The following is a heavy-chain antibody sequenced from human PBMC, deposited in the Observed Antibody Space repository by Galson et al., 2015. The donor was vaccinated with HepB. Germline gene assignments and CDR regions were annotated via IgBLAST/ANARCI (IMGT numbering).Heavy chain of an antibody. V-gene: IGHV3-30*02. J-gene: IGHJ4*02. CDR2: ISYDGNHE. D-gene: IGHD2-21*01. Sequence: SLRLSCAASGFVFSRHAMHRVRQTPGKGLEWLSFISYDGNHEFYLESVKGRFTISRDNSKNTVFLQMNTLRTEDSGVYYCAREGGDGYDAAPDYWGQGTLVTVSS. CDR3: AREGGDGYDAAPDY. CDR1: GFVFSRHA.